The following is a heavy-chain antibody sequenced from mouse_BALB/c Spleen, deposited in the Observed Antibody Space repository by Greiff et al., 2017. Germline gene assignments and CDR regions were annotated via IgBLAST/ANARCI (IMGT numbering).Heavy chain of an antibody. CDR2: IWAGGST. V-gene: IGHV2-9*02. Sequence: VKLQESGPGLVAPSQSLSITCTVSGFSLTSYGVHWVRQPPGKGLEWLGVIWAGGSTNYNSALMSRLSISKDNSKSQVFLKMNSLQTDDTAMYYCARDSMDYYAMDYWGQGTSVTVSS. J-gene: IGHJ4*01. CDR3: ARDSMDYYAMDY. CDR1: GFSLTSYG. D-gene: IGHD1-1*02.